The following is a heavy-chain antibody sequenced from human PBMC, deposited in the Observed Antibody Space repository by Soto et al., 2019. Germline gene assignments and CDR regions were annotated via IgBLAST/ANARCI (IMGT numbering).Heavy chain of an antibody. CDR3: AKALPVSTIFDAFDG. Sequence: QLLESGGDLVPPGGSLRLSCVASGFTFSSFAMNWIRQTPRKGLEWVCDLSGRGGSTHYAESGKGRFTISRDNSKNMVYLQMNSLTAEDMAIYDCAKALPVSTIFDAFDGWGHGTAVTISS. CDR2: LSGRGGST. D-gene: IGHD1-1*01. J-gene: IGHJ3*01. V-gene: IGHV3-23*01. CDR1: GFTFSSFA.